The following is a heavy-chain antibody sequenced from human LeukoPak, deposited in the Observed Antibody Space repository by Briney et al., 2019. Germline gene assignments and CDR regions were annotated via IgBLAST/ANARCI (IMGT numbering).Heavy chain of an antibody. CDR1: GFTFSTYN. D-gene: IGHD3-9*01. CDR2: ITSGGKYT. Sequence: GGSLRLSCAASGFTFSTYNMNWVRQAPGKGLEWVSSITSGGKYTYNAASVKGRLTKSRDNAKNSLSLQVRSLRAEDTAVYYCARGHYDILTASYKWTPDYWGQGILVTVSS. J-gene: IGHJ4*02. CDR3: ARGHYDILTASYKWTPDY. V-gene: IGHV3-21*06.